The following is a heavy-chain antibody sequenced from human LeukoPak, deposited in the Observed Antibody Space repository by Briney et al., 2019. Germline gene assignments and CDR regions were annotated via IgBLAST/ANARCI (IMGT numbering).Heavy chain of an antibody. CDR2: ISAYNGNT. CDR1: GYTFTSYG. Sequence: ASVKVSCKASGYTFTSYGISWVRQAPGQGLEWMGWISAYNGNTNYAQKLQGRVTITTDESTSTAYMELSSLRSDDTAVYYCARDLEHCRNIICSNSAYWGQGTLVTVSS. CDR3: ARDLEHCRNIICSNSAY. D-gene: IGHD2-2*01. V-gene: IGHV1-18*01. J-gene: IGHJ4*02.